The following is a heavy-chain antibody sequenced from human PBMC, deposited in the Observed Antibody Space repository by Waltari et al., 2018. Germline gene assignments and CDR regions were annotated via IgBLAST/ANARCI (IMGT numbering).Heavy chain of an antibody. CDR3: ATEPAGVGARFES. D-gene: IGHD1-26*01. V-gene: IGHV3-21*01. CDR2: ISISSRYI. CDR1: GFTFSSYA. Sequence: EVQLVESGGGLVKPGGSLRLSCAASGFTFSSYAMTWVRQAPGKGVEGVYSISISSRYIDYADSVMGRFTISRDNAKNSLDLQMNSLRAEDTAVYYCATEPAGVGARFESWGQGTLVAVSS. J-gene: IGHJ4*02.